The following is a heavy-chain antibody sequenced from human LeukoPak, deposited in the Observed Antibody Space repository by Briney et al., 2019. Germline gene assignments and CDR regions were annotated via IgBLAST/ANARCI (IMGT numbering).Heavy chain of an antibody. CDR1: GGTFSSYA. D-gene: IGHD5-12*01. CDR3: ARGGYSGYDVYYFDY. J-gene: IGHJ4*02. CDR2: IIPIFGTA. Sequence: SVKVSCKASGGTFSSYAISWVRQAPGQGLEWMGGIIPIFGTANYAQKFQGRVTITADESTSTAYMELSNLRSEDTAVYYCARGGYSGYDVYYFDYWGQGTLVTVSS. V-gene: IGHV1-69*01.